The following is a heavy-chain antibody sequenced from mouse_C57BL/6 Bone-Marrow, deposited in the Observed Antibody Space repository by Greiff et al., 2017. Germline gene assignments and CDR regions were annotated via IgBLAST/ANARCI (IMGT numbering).Heavy chain of an antibody. CDR2: IDPSDSYT. CDR1: GYTFTSYW. J-gene: IGHJ2*01. CDR3: ARAGPYVCNPDY. V-gene: IGHV1-69*01. Sequence: QVQLQQPGAELVMPGASVKLSCKASGYTFTSYWMTWVKQRPGQGLEWIGEIDPSDSYTNYNQKFKGKSTLTVDKSSSTAYMQLSSLTSEDSAVYYCARAGPYVCNPDYWGQGTTLTVSS. D-gene: IGHD1-1*01.